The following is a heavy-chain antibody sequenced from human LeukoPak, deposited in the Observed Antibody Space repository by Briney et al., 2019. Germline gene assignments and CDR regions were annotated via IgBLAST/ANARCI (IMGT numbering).Heavy chain of an antibody. V-gene: IGHV1-69*05. D-gene: IGHD3-3*01. Sequence: SVKVSCKASGGTFSSYAISWVLQAPGQGLEWMGGIIPIFGTANYAQKFQGRVTITTDESTSTAYMELSSLRSEDTAVYYCARGFVLRFLEWSHPPDYYYMDVWGKGTTVTVSS. CDR1: GGTFSSYA. CDR2: IIPIFGTA. CDR3: ARGFVLRFLEWSHPPDYYYMDV. J-gene: IGHJ6*03.